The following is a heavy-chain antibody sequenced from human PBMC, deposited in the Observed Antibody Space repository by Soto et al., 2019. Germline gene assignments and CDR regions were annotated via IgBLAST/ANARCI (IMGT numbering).Heavy chain of an antibody. CDR1: GFSLSTSGMC. Sequence: GSGPTLVNPTQTLTLTCPFSGFSLSTSGMCVSWIRQPPGKALEWLALIDWDDDKYYSTSLKTRLTISKDTSKNQVVLTMTNMDPVDTATYYCARFWAPYSSGWYGLDYWGQGTLVTVSS. J-gene: IGHJ4*02. V-gene: IGHV2-70*01. CDR2: IDWDDDK. D-gene: IGHD6-19*01. CDR3: ARFWAPYSSGWYGLDY.